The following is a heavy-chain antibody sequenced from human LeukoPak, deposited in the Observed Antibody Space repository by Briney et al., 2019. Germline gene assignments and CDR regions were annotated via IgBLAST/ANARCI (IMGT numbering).Heavy chain of an antibody. CDR1: GGSISSGGYY. CDR2: IYHSGST. J-gene: IGHJ4*02. D-gene: IGHD6-13*01. Sequence: PSETLSLTCTVSGGSISSGGYYWSWIRQPPGKGLEWIGYIYHSGSTYYNPSLKSRVTISVDRSKNQFSLKLSSVTAADTAVYYCARDEGIAAAGSFDYWGQGTLVTVSS. CDR3: ARDEGIAAAGSFDY. V-gene: IGHV4-30-2*01.